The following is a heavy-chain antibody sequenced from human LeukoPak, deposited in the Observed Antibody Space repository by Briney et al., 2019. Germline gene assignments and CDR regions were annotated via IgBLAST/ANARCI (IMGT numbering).Heavy chain of an antibody. D-gene: IGHD6-19*01. CDR3: AKDSVAGFSDY. CDR1: GFTFSSYG. Sequence: GGSLRLSCAASGFTFSSYGMHWVRQAPGKGLEWVAVISYDGSNKYYADSVKGRFTISRDNSKNTLYLQMNSLRAEDTAVYYCAKDSVAGFSDYWGQGTLVTVSS. CDR2: ISYDGSNK. V-gene: IGHV3-30*18. J-gene: IGHJ4*02.